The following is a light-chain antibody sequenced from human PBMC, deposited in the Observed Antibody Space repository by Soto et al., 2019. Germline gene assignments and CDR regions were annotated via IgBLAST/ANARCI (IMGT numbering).Light chain of an antibody. CDR1: QRVSNNY. J-gene: IGKJ2*01. CDR2: GSS. CDR3: QQYGSSPPYT. V-gene: IGKV3-20*01. Sequence: EVVLTQSPGTLSLSPGERATLSCRASQRVSNNYFAWYQQKPGQAPRLLIFGSSDRATGIPDRFSGSGSGTDVTLTISRLEPEDFAVYYCQQYGSSPPYTFGQGTKLDIK.